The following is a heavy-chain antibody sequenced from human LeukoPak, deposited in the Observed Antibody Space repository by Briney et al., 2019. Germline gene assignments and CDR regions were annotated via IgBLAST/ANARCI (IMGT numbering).Heavy chain of an antibody. CDR2: ISAYNGNT. V-gene: IGHV1-18*01. Sequence: ASVKVSCKASGYTFTSYGISWVRQAPGQGLEWMGWISAYNGNTNYAQKLQGRVTMTTDTSTSTAYKELRSLRSDDTAVYYCARDLQGAVAGCDYWGQGTLVTVSS. CDR1: GYTFTSYG. CDR3: ARDLQGAVAGCDY. D-gene: IGHD6-19*01. J-gene: IGHJ4*02.